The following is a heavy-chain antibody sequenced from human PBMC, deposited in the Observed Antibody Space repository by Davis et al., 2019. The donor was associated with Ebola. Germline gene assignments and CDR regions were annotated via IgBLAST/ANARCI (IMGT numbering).Heavy chain of an antibody. CDR1: GGSISSHY. V-gene: IGHV4-59*08. Sequence: SETLSLTCTVSGGSISSHYWSWIRQPPGKGLEWIGYIYYIGSTTYNPSLRSRATVSVDTSKNQFSLKLSSVTAADTAMYYCAAPYLNYSSGWHYFDLWGQGTLVTVSS. CDR3: AAPYLNYSSGWHYFDL. J-gene: IGHJ4*02. CDR2: IYYIGST. D-gene: IGHD6-19*01.